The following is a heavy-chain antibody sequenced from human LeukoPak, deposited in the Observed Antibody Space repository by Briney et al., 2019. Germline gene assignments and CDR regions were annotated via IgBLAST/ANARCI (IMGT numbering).Heavy chain of an antibody. CDR1: GGTVSSYA. CDR2: IIPIFGTA. Sequence: SVKVSCKAAGGTVSSYAISWGRRAPGQRLEWLRGIIPIFGTANYAQKFQGRVTITSDESTSTDYMELSSLRSEDTAVYYCARGSNWGSDYWGQGTLVTVSS. CDR3: ARGSNWGSDY. J-gene: IGHJ4*02. D-gene: IGHD7-27*01. V-gene: IGHV1-69*13.